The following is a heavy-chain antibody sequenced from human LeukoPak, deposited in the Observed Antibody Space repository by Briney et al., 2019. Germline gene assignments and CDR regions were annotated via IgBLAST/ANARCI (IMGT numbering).Heavy chain of an antibody. CDR2: ISYGGST. CDR1: GGSVSSGSYY. Sequence: SETLSLTCTVSGGSVSSGSYYWSWIRQPPGKGLEWIGTISYGGSTYYNPSLKSRLTISVDTSKNQFSLKLNSVTAADTAVYYCARHLHYYDSSGYVTPSSFYYWGQGTLVTVSS. V-gene: IGHV4-39*01. CDR3: ARHLHYYDSSGYVTPSSFYY. J-gene: IGHJ4*02. D-gene: IGHD3-22*01.